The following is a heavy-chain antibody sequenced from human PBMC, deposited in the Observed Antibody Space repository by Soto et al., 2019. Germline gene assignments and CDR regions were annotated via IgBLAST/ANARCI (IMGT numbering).Heavy chain of an antibody. V-gene: IGHV4-30-4*01. J-gene: IGHJ6*02. CDR3: ARVSGSYYYGMDV. D-gene: IGHD1-26*01. CDR2: IYHSGNT. CDR1: GASISSDDYY. Sequence: PSETLSLTCTVSGASISSDDYYWSWIRQPPGGGLEWVGYIYHSGNTYYNPSLKSRVTISADKSKNQFSLKLSSVTAADTAVYYCARVSGSYYYGMDVWGQGTTVTVPS.